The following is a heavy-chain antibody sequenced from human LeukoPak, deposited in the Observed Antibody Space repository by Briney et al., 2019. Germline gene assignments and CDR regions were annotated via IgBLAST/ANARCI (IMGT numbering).Heavy chain of an antibody. Sequence: SGGSLRLSCAASGFTFSSHGMHWVRQAPGKGLEWVAVIWNDGSNTYHADSVKGRFTISRDNSKNTLYLRMNSLRAEDTAVYYCAREQGYYSVPGYWGQGTLVTVSS. V-gene: IGHV3-33*01. J-gene: IGHJ4*02. CDR2: IWNDGSNT. D-gene: IGHD3-22*01. CDR3: AREQGYYSVPGY. CDR1: GFTFSSHG.